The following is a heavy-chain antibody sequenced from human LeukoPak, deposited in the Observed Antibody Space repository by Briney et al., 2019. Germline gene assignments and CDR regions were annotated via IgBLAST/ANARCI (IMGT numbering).Heavy chain of an antibody. J-gene: IGHJ5*02. V-gene: IGHV3-53*01. CDR2: IYMGGST. Sequence: PGGSLRLSCAASGLTVSNNYMSWVRRAGGKGLEWVALIYMGGSTYSADSVTGRLTISRDNSKNTLHLQMNRLRAEDTAVYYCVRNSGELGAWGQGTLVTVSS. CDR3: VRNSGELGA. D-gene: IGHD2-21*01. CDR1: GLTVSNNY.